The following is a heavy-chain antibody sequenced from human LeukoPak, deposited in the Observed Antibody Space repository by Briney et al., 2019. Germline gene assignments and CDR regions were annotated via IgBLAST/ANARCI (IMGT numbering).Heavy chain of an antibody. CDR3: TRDSGAGDY. J-gene: IGHJ4*02. CDR2: INSDGSEG. CDR1: GFTLSSCW. D-gene: IGHD1-26*01. V-gene: IGHV3-7*01. Sequence: GGSLRLSCAASGFTLSSCWMTWFRQAPGKGLEWVASINSDGSEGYYADVVKGRFTISRDNAKNTLYLQMNSLRAEDTAVYYCTRDSGAGDYWGQGTLVTVSS.